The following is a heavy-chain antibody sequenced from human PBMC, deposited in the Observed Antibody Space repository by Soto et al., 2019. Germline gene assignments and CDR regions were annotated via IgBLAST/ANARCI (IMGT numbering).Heavy chain of an antibody. CDR1: GGSLSSYY. J-gene: IGHJ5*02. Sequence: SETLFLTCTVSGGSLSSYYWSWIRQPPGKGLEWIGYIYYSGSTNYNPSLKSRVTISVDTSKNQFSLKVNSVTAADTAVYYCARRAVVAVTGSLDNWLDPWGQGILVTVSS. D-gene: IGHD2-21*01. CDR2: IYYSGST. CDR3: ARRAVVAVTGSLDNWLDP. V-gene: IGHV4-59*01.